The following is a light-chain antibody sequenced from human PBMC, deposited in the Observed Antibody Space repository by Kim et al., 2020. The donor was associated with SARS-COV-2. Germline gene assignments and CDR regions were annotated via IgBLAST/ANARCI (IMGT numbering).Light chain of an antibody. V-gene: IGLV3-1*01. Sequence: VSPGQTASITCSGDKLGDKYVSWYQQKPGQSPVLVIYRDSERPSGIPERFSGSNSGNTASLTISGTQAMDEADYYCKAWDTSTYVFGTGTKVTVL. CDR3: KAWDTSTYV. CDR1: KLGDKY. J-gene: IGLJ1*01. CDR2: RDS.